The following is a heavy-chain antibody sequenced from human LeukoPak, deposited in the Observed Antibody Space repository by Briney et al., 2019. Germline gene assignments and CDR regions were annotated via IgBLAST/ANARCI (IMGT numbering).Heavy chain of an antibody. D-gene: IGHD2-15*01. V-gene: IGHV3-33*08. CDR2: IWYDESKK. CDR3: ARDGGAGLDY. Sequence: GGSLRLSCAASGFTFSSYAMSWVRQAPVKGLEWVSVIWYDESKKYYGDSVKGRFTISRDTSKNTLYLQMNSLRVEDTAVYFCARDGGAGLDYWGQGTLVTVSS. J-gene: IGHJ4*02. CDR1: GFTFSSYA.